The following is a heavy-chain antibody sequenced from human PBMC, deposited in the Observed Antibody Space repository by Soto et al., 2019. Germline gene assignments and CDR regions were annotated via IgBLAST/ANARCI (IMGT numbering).Heavy chain of an antibody. J-gene: IGHJ6*02. Sequence: ASVRVSCKASGYTFTGYYMHWVRQAPGQGLEWMGWINPNSGGTNYAQKFQGWVTMTRDTSISTAYMELSRLRSDDTAVYYCARVGSRYYYGMDVWGQGTTVTVSS. V-gene: IGHV1-2*04. CDR3: ARVGSRYYYGMDV. CDR1: GYTFTGYY. CDR2: INPNSGGT. D-gene: IGHD2-15*01.